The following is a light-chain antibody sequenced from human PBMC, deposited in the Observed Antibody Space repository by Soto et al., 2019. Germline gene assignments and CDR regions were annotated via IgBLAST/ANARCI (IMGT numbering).Light chain of an antibody. CDR2: DAS. Sequence: DIQVTQSPSSLSASVGDRVTITCQASQDISNYLNWYQQKPGKAPKLLIYDASNLETGVPSRFSGSRSVTDLTFTISGLPPDDFATYYCQWYEEDSLVTFGGGTKVGIK. CDR3: QWYEEDSLVT. J-gene: IGKJ4*02. V-gene: IGKV1-33*01. CDR1: QDISNY.